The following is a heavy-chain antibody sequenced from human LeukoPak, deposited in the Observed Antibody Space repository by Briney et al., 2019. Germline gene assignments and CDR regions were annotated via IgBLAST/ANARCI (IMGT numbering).Heavy chain of an antibody. CDR1: GGSISSGGYY. Sequence: PSETLSLTCTVSGGSISSGGYYWSWIRQPPGKGLEWIGYIYHSGSTYYHPSLKSRVTISVDRSKNQFSLKLSSVTAADTAVYYYAKEGGSTSCYNPGGCWFDPWGQGTLVTVSS. V-gene: IGHV4-30-2*01. CDR3: AKEGGSTSCYNPGGCWFDP. CDR2: IYHSGST. J-gene: IGHJ5*02. D-gene: IGHD2-2*02.